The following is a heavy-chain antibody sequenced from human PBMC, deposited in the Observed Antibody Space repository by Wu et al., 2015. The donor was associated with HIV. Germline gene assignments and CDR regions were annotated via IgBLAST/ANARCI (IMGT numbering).Heavy chain of an antibody. Sequence: QVQLVQSGAEVKKPGASVKVSCKASGYTFTSYDINWVRQATGQGLEWMGWMNPNSGNXGYAQKFQDRVTMTRNTSISTAYMELSSLRSEDTAVYYXTRGIGYSGSYYFAEYFQHWARAPWSPSPQ. CDR2: MNPNSGNX. V-gene: IGHV1-8*01. CDR1: GYTFTSYD. J-gene: IGHJ1*01. D-gene: IGHD1-26*01. CDR3: TRGIGYSGSYYFAEYFQH.